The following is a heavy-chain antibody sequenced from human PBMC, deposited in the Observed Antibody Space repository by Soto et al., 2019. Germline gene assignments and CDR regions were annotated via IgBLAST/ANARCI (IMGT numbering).Heavy chain of an antibody. V-gene: IGHV4-59*08. Sequence: QVQLQESGPGLVKPSETLSLTCTVSGGSISSYYWSWIRQPPGKGLEWIGYIYYSGSTNYNPSLKSRVTISVDTSKNQFSLKLSSVTAADTAVYYCARSGGIAAAGPGWFDPWGQGTLVTVSS. CDR1: GGSISSYY. J-gene: IGHJ5*02. CDR3: ARSGGIAAAGPGWFDP. CDR2: IYYSGST. D-gene: IGHD6-13*01.